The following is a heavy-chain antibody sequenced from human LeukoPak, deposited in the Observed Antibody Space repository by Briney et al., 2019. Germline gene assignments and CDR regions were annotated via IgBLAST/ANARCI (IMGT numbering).Heavy chain of an antibody. V-gene: IGHV3-23*01. Sequence: PGGSLRLSCAASGFTFSSYVMNWVRQAPGKGPEWVSTLSVNSDNTHYAESVKGRFTISRDNSKSTLYLQLNSLRAEDTAVYYCAPYSGYCSGGSCPRWFDPWGQGTLVTVSS. CDR1: GFTFSSYV. CDR3: APYSGYCSGGSCPRWFDP. D-gene: IGHD2-15*01. J-gene: IGHJ5*02. CDR2: LSVNSDNT.